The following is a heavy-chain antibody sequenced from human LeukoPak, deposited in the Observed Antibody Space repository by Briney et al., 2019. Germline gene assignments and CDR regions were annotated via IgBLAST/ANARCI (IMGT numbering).Heavy chain of an antibody. V-gene: IGHV3-23*01. D-gene: IGHD2-15*01. CDR2: ISGSGGTT. CDR1: GFTFSSYA. J-gene: IGHJ3*02. CDR3: ATLYCSGGSCYFRAFDT. Sequence: GGSLRLSCAASGFTFSSYAMSWVRQAPGKGLEWVSGISGSGGTTDYGDSVKGRFTISRDNSKNTLYLQMNSLRGEDTAVYYCATLYCSGGSCYFRAFDTWGQGTMVTVSS.